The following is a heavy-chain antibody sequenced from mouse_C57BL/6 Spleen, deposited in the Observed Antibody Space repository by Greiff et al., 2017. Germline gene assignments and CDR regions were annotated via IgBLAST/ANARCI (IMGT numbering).Heavy chain of an antibody. CDR2: IHPNSGST. J-gene: IGHJ2*01. D-gene: IGHD1-1*01. V-gene: IGHV1-64*01. CDR3: ARRVITTVLADD. CDR1: GYTFTSYW. Sequence: QVHVKQPGAELVKPGASVKLSCKASGYTFTSYWMHWVKQRPGQGLEWIGMIHPNSGSTNYNEKFKSKATLTVDKSSSTAYMQLSSLTSEDSAVYYCARRVITTVLADDWGQGTTLTVSS.